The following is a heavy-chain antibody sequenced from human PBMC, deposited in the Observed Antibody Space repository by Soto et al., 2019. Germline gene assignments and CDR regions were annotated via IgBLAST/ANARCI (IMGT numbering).Heavy chain of an antibody. D-gene: IGHD6-13*01. J-gene: IGHJ5*02. Sequence: EVQLVQSGAEAKKPGQSLKISCKGYGYTFTDYWIGWVRQMPGKGLELIGLIYPGDSDTRYSPSFQGRVTISAGKSICTAFLQGSSLGASDTAMYYGASQKTVIRGPLSSSRSDPWGQGNLVSVSS. V-gene: IGHV5-51*01. CDR1: GYTFTDYW. CDR3: ASQKTVIRGPLSSSRSDP. CDR2: IYPGDSDT.